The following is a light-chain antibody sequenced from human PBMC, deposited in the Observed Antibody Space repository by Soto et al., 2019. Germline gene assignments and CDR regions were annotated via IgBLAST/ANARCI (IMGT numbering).Light chain of an antibody. J-gene: IGKJ5*01. CDR3: QHYGSSPFT. CDR1: HSVSSN. CDR2: GAS. V-gene: IGKV3-20*01. Sequence: ELVLTQSPGTLSLSPGERATLSGRASHSVSSNLAWYQQKPGQAPRLLIYGASSRTTGIPDRFSGSGSGTDFTLTISRLEPEDFAVYYCQHYGSSPFTFGQGTRLEIK.